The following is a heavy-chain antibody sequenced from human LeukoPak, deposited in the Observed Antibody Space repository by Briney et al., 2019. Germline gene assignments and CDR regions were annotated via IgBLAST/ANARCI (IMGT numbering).Heavy chain of an antibody. D-gene: IGHD7-27*01. CDR3: ARDLSLSPDYANWGLFDY. CDR1: EFTFSSYE. CDR2: ISSSGSTI. V-gene: IGHV3-48*03. Sequence: QPGGSLSLSCSASEFTFSSYEMNWVRQAPGKGLEWVSYISSSGSTIYYADSVKGRFTISRDNAKNSLYLQMNSLRAEDTAVYYCARDLSLSPDYANWGLFDYGAEETLVTVSS. J-gene: IGHJ4*02.